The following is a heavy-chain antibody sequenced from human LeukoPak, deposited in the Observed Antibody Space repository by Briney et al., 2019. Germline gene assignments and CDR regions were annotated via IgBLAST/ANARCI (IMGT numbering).Heavy chain of an antibody. CDR3: ARDEGYCSSTSCPGGAPRAFDI. V-gene: IGHV1-18*01. D-gene: IGHD2-2*01. Sequence: ASVTVSCTASGYTFTSYGISWVRQAPRQGLEWMGWISAYNGNTNYAQKLQGRVTMTTDTSTSTAYMELRSLRSDDTAVYYCARDEGYCSSTSCPGGAPRAFDIWGQGTMVTVSS. CDR2: ISAYNGNT. CDR1: GYTFTSYG. J-gene: IGHJ3*02.